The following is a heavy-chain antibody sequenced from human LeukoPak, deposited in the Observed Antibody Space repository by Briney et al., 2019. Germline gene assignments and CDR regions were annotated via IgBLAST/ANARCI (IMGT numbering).Heavy chain of an antibody. CDR1: GYTLTELS. D-gene: IGHD3-10*01. J-gene: IGHJ4*02. CDR2: FDPEDGET. CDR3: ATDYKLPFRY. Sequence: GASVKVSCKVSGYTLTELSMHWVRQAPGKGXAWMGGFDPEDGETIYAQKFQGRVTMTEDTSTDTAYMELSSLRSEDTAVYYCATDYKLPFRYWGQGTLVTVSS. V-gene: IGHV1-24*01.